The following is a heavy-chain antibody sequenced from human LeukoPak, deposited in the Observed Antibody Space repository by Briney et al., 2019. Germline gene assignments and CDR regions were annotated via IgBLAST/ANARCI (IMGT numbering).Heavy chain of an antibody. CDR1: GYSFTSYW. CDR3: ARSSYYDFWSGYPNDARSDAFDI. Sequence: GESLKISCKGSGYSFTSYWIGWVRQMPGKGLEWMGIIYPGDSDTRYSPSFQGQVTISADKSISTAYLQWSSLKASDTAMYYCARSSYYDFWSGYPNDARSDAFDIWGQGTMVTVSS. D-gene: IGHD3-3*01. CDR2: IYPGDSDT. J-gene: IGHJ3*02. V-gene: IGHV5-51*01.